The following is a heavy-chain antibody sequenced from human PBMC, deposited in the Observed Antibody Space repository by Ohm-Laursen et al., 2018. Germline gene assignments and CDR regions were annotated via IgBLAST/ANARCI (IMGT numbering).Heavy chain of an antibody. D-gene: IGHD2-15*01. CDR1: GGSISSGGYY. CDR2: IYYSGST. J-gene: IGHJ5*02. CDR3: ARFSSPYSSNWFDP. V-gene: IGHV4-31*03. Sequence: SQTLSLTCTVSGGSISSGGYYWSWIRQHPGKGLEWIGYIYYSGSTYYNPSLKSRVTISVDTSKNQFSLELSSMTAADTAVYYCARFSSPYSSNWFDPWGQGTLVTVSS.